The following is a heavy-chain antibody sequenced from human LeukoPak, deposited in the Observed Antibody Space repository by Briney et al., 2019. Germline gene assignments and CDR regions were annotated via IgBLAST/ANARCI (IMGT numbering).Heavy chain of an antibody. V-gene: IGHV4-39*01. Sequence: SETLSLTCTVSGGSIGSSSYYWVWIRQPPGKGLEWLGNIYCSGSTWYNPSLKSRVTISVDTSKNQFSLKLSSVTAADTAVYYCARYSSSSGWFDPWGQGALVTVSS. CDR2: IYCSGST. CDR3: ARYSSSSGWFDP. D-gene: IGHD6-6*01. J-gene: IGHJ5*02. CDR1: GGSIGSSSYY.